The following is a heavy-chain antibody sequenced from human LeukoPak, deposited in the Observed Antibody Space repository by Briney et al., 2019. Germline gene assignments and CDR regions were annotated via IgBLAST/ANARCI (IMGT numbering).Heavy chain of an antibody. V-gene: IGHV3-23*01. Sequence: GGSLRLSCAASGFTFSSYAMSWVRQAPGKGLEWVSAISGSGGSTYYADSVKGRLTISRDNSKNTLYLQMNSLRAEDTAVYYCAKDMIRVLFGRFDPWGQGTLVTVSS. D-gene: IGHD3-3*01. J-gene: IGHJ5*02. CDR2: ISGSGGST. CDR3: AKDMIRVLFGRFDP. CDR1: GFTFSSYA.